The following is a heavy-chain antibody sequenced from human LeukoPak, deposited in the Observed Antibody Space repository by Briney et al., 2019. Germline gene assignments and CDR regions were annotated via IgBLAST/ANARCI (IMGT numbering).Heavy chain of an antibody. Sequence: GGSLRLSCAASVFTFCRYSMHWVRQAPGKGLEYVSAISNNGGRTYYAKSVKGRFTISRDNSKNTLSLQTGSLRAEEMAVYYCARTSIAAREADYWGQGTLVTVSS. CDR3: ARTSIAAREADY. V-gene: IGHV3-64*01. CDR1: VFTFCRYS. CDR2: ISNNGGRT. J-gene: IGHJ4*02. D-gene: IGHD6-6*01.